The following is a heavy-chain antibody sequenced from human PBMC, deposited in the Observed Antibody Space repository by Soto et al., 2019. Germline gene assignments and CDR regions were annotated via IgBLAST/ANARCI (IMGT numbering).Heavy chain of an antibody. J-gene: IGHJ4*02. CDR3: AAGGTRWLHSPFDY. CDR1: GHRLTELS. D-gene: IGHD5-12*01. CDR2: FDPEDGET. Sequence: QVQVVQSGAEVKKPGASVKVSCKVSGHRLTELSMHWVRQAPGKGLEWMGGFDPEDGETIYAQKFQSRVTMTEDTSTDTAYMELSSLRSEDTAVYYCAAGGTRWLHSPFDYWGQGTLVTVSS. V-gene: IGHV1-24*01.